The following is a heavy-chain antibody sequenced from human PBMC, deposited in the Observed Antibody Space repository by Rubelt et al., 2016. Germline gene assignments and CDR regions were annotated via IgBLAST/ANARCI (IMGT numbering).Heavy chain of an antibody. Sequence: EVQLVESGGGLVKPGGSLRLSCAASGFTFSSDSMNWVRQAPGKGLEWVSSISSSSRYIYYADSVKGRFTISRDKAKNSLYLQMNSLRAEDTAVYYCARDHYDSSGYYYFDYWGQGTLVTVSS. CDR1: GFTFSSDS. J-gene: IGHJ4*02. D-gene: IGHD3-22*01. V-gene: IGHV3-21*01. CDR2: ISSSSRYI. CDR3: ARDHYDSSGYYYFDY.